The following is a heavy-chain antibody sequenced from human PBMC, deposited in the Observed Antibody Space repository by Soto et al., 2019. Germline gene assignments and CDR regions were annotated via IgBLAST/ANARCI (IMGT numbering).Heavy chain of an antibody. V-gene: IGHV3-33*01. J-gene: IGHJ6*02. CDR3: ARTAWSSSSSAYYYYGMDV. CDR2: IWYDGNNK. Sequence: QPGGSLRLSCAASGFTFSDYGMHWVRQAPGKGLEWVAAIWYDGNNKYYADSVKGRFTISRDKSKNTLYLQMDSLRAEDTAVYYCARTAWSSSSSAYYYYGMDVWGQGATVTAP. D-gene: IGHD6-6*01. CDR1: GFTFSDYG.